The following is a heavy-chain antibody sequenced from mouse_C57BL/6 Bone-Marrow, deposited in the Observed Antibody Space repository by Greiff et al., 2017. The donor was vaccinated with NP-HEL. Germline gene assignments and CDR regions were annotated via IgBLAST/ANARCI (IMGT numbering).Heavy chain of an antibody. CDR1: GFTFSNYW. CDR3: ASLAPYYFDY. V-gene: IGHV6-3*01. CDR2: IRLKSDNYAT. Sequence: EVQGVESGGGLVQPGGSMKLSCVASGFTFSNYWMNWVRQSPEKGLEWVAQIRLKSDNYATHYAESVKGRFTISRDDSKSSVYLQMNNLRAEDTGIYYCASLAPYYFDYWGQGTTLTVSS. J-gene: IGHJ2*01.